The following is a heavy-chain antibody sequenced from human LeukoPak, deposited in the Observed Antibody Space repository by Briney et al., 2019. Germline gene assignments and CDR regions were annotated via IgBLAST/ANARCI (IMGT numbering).Heavy chain of an antibody. Sequence: GGSLRLSCAASGFTFSNNWIHWLRQAPGKGLVWVSCFNSDGTNTNYADSVKGRFTISRDNAKNTLYLQMNSLRAEDTAVYYCARDVLYGDYWGGGAFDIWGQGTMVTASS. CDR3: ARDVLYGDYWGGGAFDI. D-gene: IGHD4-17*01. CDR2: FNSDGTNT. V-gene: IGHV3-74*01. CDR1: GFTFSNNW. J-gene: IGHJ3*02.